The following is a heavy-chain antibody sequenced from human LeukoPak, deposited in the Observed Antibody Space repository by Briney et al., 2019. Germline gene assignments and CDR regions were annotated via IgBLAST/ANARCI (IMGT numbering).Heavy chain of an antibody. V-gene: IGHV1-2*02. CDR2: INPKSGDT. J-gene: IGHJ6*03. Sequence: ASVKVSCKASGYTFIGYYLHWVRQAPGQGVEWMGWINPKSGDTNYAQKFQDRVTMTRDTSISTAYMELSRLRSDDTAVYYCARDSTPYYDRYYMDVWGKGTTVTVSS. CDR1: GYTFIGYY. CDR3: ARDSTPYYDRYYMDV. D-gene: IGHD3-3*01.